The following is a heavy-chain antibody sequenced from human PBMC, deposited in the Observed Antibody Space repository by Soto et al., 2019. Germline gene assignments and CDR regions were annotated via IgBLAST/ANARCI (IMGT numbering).Heavy chain of an antibody. Sequence: VRLSCAASGFTFSSYEMNWVRQAPGKGLEWIAYISSSGSTIYYADSVKGRFTISRDNAKKSLYLQMNSLGAEDTAVYYCASCFDATGYYYFTYWGQGTPVTVSS. CDR2: ISSSGSTI. J-gene: IGHJ4*02. D-gene: IGHD3-9*01. CDR3: ASCFDATGYYYFTY. CDR1: GFTFSSYE. V-gene: IGHV3-48*03.